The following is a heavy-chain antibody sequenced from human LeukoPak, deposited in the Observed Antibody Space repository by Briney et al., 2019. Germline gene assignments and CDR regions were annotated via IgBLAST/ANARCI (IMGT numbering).Heavy chain of an antibody. CDR1: GYTFTSYY. CDR2: INPSGGST. V-gene: IGHV1-46*01. CDR3: ARDVSTSGVPAATYY. D-gene: IGHD2-2*01. Sequence: ASVKVSCKASGYTFTSYYMHWVRQAPGRGLEWMGIINPSGGSTSYAQKFQGRVTMTRNTSTSTVYMELSSLRSEDTAVYYCARDVSTSGVPAATYYWGQGTLVTVSS. J-gene: IGHJ4*02.